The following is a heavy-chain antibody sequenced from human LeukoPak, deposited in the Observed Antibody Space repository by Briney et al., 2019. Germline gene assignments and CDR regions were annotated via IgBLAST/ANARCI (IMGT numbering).Heavy chain of an antibody. Sequence: GASVKVSCKASGYTFTGYYMHWVRQAPGQGLEWMGWINPNSGGTNYAQKFQGRVTMTRDTSISTAYMELSRLRSDDTAVYYCARERRITMVRGGPPDVWGQGTTVTVSS. J-gene: IGHJ6*02. CDR3: ARERRITMVRGGPPDV. V-gene: IGHV1-2*02. CDR2: INPNSGGT. D-gene: IGHD3-10*01. CDR1: GYTFTGYY.